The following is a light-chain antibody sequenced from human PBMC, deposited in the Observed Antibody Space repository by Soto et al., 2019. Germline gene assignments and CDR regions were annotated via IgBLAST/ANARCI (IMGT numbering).Light chain of an antibody. CDR1: SSDVGGYNF. CDR3: AAWDDSLNGWV. CDR2: DVT. J-gene: IGLJ3*02. V-gene: IGLV2-11*01. Sequence: QSALTQSRSVSGSPGQSVTISCTGTSSDVGGYNFVSWYQQYPGKAPKLIIYDVTKRPSGVPDRFSGSKSGNTASLTISGLQTDDEADYYCAAWDDSLNGWVFGGGTQLTVL.